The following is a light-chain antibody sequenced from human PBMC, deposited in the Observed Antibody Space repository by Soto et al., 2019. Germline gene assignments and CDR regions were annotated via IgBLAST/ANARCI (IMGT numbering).Light chain of an antibody. V-gene: IGLV2-14*01. J-gene: IGLJ1*01. CDR2: EVS. CDR3: SSYTSSSALYV. CDR1: SSAVGGYTY. Sequence: GTSSAVGGYTYVSWYQQHPGKAPKLMIYEVSNRAAGVSNRFSGSKSGNTASLTISGLQAEDEADYYCSSYTSSSALYVFGPGTKVTVL.